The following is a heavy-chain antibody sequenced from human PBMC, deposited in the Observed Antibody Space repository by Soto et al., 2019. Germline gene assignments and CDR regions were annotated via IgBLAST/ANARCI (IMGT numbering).Heavy chain of an antibody. J-gene: IGHJ4*02. CDR2: ISGSGGST. D-gene: IGHD2-2*01. CDR1: GFTFSSYA. V-gene: IGHV3-23*01. CDR3: AKARGSSTPAPGSY. Sequence: GGSLRLSCAASGFTFSSYAMSWVRQAPGKGLEWVSAISGSGGSTYYADSVKGRFTISRENAKNSLYLQMNSLRAEDTAVYYCAKARGSSTPAPGSYWGQGTLVTVSS.